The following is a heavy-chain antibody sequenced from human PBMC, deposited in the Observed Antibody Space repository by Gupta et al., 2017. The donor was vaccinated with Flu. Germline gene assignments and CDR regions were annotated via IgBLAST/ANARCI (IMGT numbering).Heavy chain of an antibody. V-gene: IGHV6-1*01. D-gene: IGHD1-26*01. CDR3: AREVGGSFRFSYYYYYYMDV. J-gene: IGHJ6*03. CDR2: TYYRSKWHN. Sequence: QVQLQQSGPGLVKPSQTLSLTCAISGASVSSNSAAWNWLRQSPSRGLEWLGRTYYRSKWHNDYAVSVKSRITINPDTSKNQFSLQLNSGTPEDTAVYYCAREVGGSFRFSYYYYYYMDVWGKGTTVTVSS. CDR1: GASVSSNSAA.